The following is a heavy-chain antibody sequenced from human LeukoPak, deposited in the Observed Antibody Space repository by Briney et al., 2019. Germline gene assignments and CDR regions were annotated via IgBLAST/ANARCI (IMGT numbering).Heavy chain of an antibody. V-gene: IGHV3-15*01. D-gene: IGHD6-13*01. CDR1: GFTFSNAW. CDR3: TTNLPTLGYSSSWYYFDY. CDR2: IKSKTDGGTT. Sequence: GGSLRLSCAASGFTFSNAWMSWVRQAPGKGLEWVGRIKSKTDGGTTDYAAPVKGRFTISRDDSKNTLYLQMNSLKTEDTAVYYCTTNLPTLGYSSSWYYFDYWGQGTLVTVSS. J-gene: IGHJ4*02.